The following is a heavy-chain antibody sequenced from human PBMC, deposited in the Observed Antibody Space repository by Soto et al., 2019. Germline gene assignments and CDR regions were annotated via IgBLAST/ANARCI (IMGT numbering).Heavy chain of an antibody. CDR2: ISAYNGNT. CDR1: GYTFTSYG. D-gene: IGHD3-9*01. Sequence: QVQLVQSGAEVKKPGASVKVSCKASGYTFTSYGISWVRQAPGQGLEWMGWISAYNGNTNYAQKLQGRVTMTTDTSTRTAYMELRSLRSDDTAVYYCARDVSRPETGYGMDVWGQGTTVTVSS. V-gene: IGHV1-18*01. CDR3: ARDVSRPETGYGMDV. J-gene: IGHJ6*02.